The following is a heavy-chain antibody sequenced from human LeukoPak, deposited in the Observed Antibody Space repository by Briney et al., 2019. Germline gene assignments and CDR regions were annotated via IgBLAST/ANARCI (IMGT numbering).Heavy chain of an antibody. J-gene: IGHJ4*02. CDR2: ISYSGNT. CDR3: ARRMIVATIDY. V-gene: IGHV4-39*01. D-gene: IGHD5-12*01. CDR1: GGSISSSPYY. Sequence: SETLSLTCTVSGGSISSSPYYWAWIRQPPGKGLEWIGSISYSGNTYYNPSLKSRITISADTSKNQFSLRLSSVTAADTAVYYCARRMIVATIDYWGQGTLVTVSS.